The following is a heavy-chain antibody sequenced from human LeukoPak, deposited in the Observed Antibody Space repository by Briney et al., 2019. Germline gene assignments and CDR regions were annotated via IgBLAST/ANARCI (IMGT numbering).Heavy chain of an antibody. CDR1: GFTFRNFA. CDR2: ILPGGDNT. J-gene: IGHJ4*02. V-gene: IGHV3-23*01. CDR3: AKDTVVRGGY. D-gene: IGHD3-10*01. Sequence: PGGSLRLSCAASGFTFRNFAMSWVRQAPGKGLEWVSAILPGGDNTYHADSVKGRFTISRDNSKNTLYLQMNSLRADDTAVYYCAKDTVVRGGYWGQGTLVTVSS.